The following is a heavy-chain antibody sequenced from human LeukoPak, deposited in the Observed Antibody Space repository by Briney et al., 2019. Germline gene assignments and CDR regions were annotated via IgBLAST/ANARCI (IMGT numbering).Heavy chain of an antibody. CDR3: ARVGRYYDFWSGYLRYNWFDP. V-gene: IGHV4-34*01. Sequence: GSLRLSCAASRFTFSNYAMSWIRQPPGKGLEWIGEINHSGSTSYNPSLKSRVTISVDTSKNQFSLKLSSVTAADTAVYYCARVGRYYDFWSGYLRYNWFDPWGQGTLVTVSS. CDR1: RFTFSNYA. J-gene: IGHJ5*02. D-gene: IGHD3-3*01. CDR2: INHSGST.